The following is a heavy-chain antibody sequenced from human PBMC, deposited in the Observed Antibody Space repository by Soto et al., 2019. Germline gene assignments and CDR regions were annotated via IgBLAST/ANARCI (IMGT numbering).Heavy chain of an antibody. CDR2: TNHSGSS. D-gene: IGHD1-26*01. CDR1: GGSLSGYY. J-gene: IGHJ1*01. Sequence: QVQLQQWGAGLLKPSETLSLTCAVYGGSLSGYYWSWIRQPPGKGLEWIGETNHSGSSNYNPSLKGRVTVSADTSKNQLSLRLSSVTAADTAVYYCARSRYSGTYYMLFQHCGQGTLVTVSS. V-gene: IGHV4-34*01. CDR3: ARSRYSGTYYMLFQH.